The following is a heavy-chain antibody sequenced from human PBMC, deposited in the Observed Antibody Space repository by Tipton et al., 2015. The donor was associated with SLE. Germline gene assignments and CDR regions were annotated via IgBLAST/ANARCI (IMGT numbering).Heavy chain of an antibody. CDR3: ARQRLRLLSPLDA. CDR1: GDSITSDIYY. V-gene: IGHV4-30-4*08. D-gene: IGHD3-10*01. J-gene: IGHJ6*02. CDR2: SYYSGNT. Sequence: TLSLTCFVSGDSITSDIYYWGWIRQHPGKGLEWIGYSYYSGNTYYNPSLQGRVTISVDTSKNHFSLELTSVTAADTAVYYCARQRLRLLSPLDAWDQGP.